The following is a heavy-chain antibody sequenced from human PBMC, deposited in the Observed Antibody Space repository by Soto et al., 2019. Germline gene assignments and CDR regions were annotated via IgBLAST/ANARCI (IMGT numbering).Heavy chain of an antibody. CDR1: GYTFTGYY. CDR2: INPNSGGT. J-gene: IGHJ4*02. V-gene: IGHV1-2*04. Sequence: ASVKVSCKASGYTFTGYYMHWVRQAPGQGLEWMGWINPNSGGTNYAQKFQGWVTMTRDTSISTAYMELSRLRSDDTAMYYCARGRDSSSWFDYWGQGTLVTVSS. D-gene: IGHD6-13*01. CDR3: ARGRDSSSWFDY.